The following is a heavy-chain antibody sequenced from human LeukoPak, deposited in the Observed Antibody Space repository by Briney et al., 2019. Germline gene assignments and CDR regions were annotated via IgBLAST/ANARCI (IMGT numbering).Heavy chain of an antibody. J-gene: IGHJ3*02. V-gene: IGHV3-74*01. CDR3: ARETLINVDAFDI. CDR1: GFTLSSYW. Sequence: GGSLRLSCAASGFTLSSYWMHWVRQSPGKGLVWVSRINSDGSSTGYADSVKGRFTISRDNAKNTLYLQMNSLRAEDTAVYYCARETLINVDAFDIWGQGTMVTVSS. D-gene: IGHD3-16*01. CDR2: INSDGSST.